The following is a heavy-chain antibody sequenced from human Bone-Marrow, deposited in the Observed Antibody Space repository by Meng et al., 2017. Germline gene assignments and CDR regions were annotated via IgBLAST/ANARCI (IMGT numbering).Heavy chain of an antibody. CDR1: GYTFPDYW. D-gene: IGHD6-19*01. CDR2: INPKSGDT. J-gene: IGHJ4*02. Sequence: ASVKVSCKASGYTFPDYWLHWVRRAPGQGLEWMGRINPKSGDTHYAQRFQGRVTMTGDTSISTAYMELSGLRSDDTAVYYCASTLGWDSSLDYWGQGTLVTVSS. CDR3: ASTLGWDSSLDY. V-gene: IGHV1-2*06.